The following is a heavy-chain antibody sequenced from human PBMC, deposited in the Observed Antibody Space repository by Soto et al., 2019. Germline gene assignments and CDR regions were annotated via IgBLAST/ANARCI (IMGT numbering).Heavy chain of an antibody. CDR1: GGSISSYY. D-gene: IGHD6-6*01. J-gene: IGHJ6*03. CDR2: IYYSGST. Sequence: SETLSLTCTVSGGSISSYYWSWIRQPPGKGLEWIGYIYYSGSTNYNPSLKSRVTISVDTSKNQFSLKLSSVTAADTAVYYCARRGGEQLAVLGSLYYYYYMDVWGKGTTVTVSS. CDR3: ARRGGEQLAVLGSLYYYYYMDV. V-gene: IGHV4-59*08.